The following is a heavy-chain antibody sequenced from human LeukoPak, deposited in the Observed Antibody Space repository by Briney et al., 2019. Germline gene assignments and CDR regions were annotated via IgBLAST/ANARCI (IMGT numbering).Heavy chain of an antibody. D-gene: IGHD4-17*01. CDR3: ARDGYGDYLFDY. CDR2: ISAYNGNT. V-gene: IGHV1-18*01. J-gene: IGHJ4*02. CDR1: GYTFTSYG. Sequence: ASVTVSCKASGYTFTSYGISWVRQAPGQGLEWMGWISAYNGNTDYAQKFQGRVTMTRDTSTSTVYMELSSLRSEDTAVYYCARDGYGDYLFDYWGQGTLVTVSS.